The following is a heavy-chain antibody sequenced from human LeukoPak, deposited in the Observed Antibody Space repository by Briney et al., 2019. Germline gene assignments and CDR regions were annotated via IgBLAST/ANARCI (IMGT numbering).Heavy chain of an antibody. V-gene: IGHV3-23*01. CDR1: GITLSNYG. CDR3: ARGENGASFDY. J-gene: IGHJ4*02. Sequence: GGSLRLSCAVSGITLSNYGMTWVRQAPGKGLEWVAGISDTGGRTNYADSVKGRFTISRDNAKNSLYLQMNSLRAEDTAVYYCARGENGASFDYWGQGTLVTVSS. D-gene: IGHD3-10*01. CDR2: ISDTGGRT.